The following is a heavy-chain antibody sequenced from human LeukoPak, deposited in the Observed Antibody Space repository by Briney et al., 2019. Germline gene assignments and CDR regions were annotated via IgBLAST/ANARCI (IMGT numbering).Heavy chain of an antibody. V-gene: IGHV1-69*05. CDR1: GGTFSSYA. CDR3: ASHADYDFWSGYYSYNWFDP. Sequence: GASVKVSCKASGGTFSSYAISWVRQAPGQGVEWMGRIIPIFGTANYAQKFQGRVTITTDESTSTAYMELSSLRSEDTAVYYCASHADYDFWSGYYSYNWFDPWGQGTLVTVSS. J-gene: IGHJ5*02. D-gene: IGHD3-3*01. CDR2: IIPIFGTA.